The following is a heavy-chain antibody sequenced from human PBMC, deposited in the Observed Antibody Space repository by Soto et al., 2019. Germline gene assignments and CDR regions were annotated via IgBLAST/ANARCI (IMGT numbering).Heavy chain of an antibody. V-gene: IGHV4-34*01. D-gene: IGHD6-13*01. J-gene: IGHJ4*02. CDR2: INHSGGT. CDR1: GGSFSGFY. Sequence: SETLSLTCAVYGGSFSGFYWSWIRQPPGKGLEWIGEINHSGGTNYNPSLKSRVTISADTSKSQFSLRLSSVTAADTAVYYCAGNSSSWTIDYWGQGTLVTVSS. CDR3: AGNSSSWTIDY.